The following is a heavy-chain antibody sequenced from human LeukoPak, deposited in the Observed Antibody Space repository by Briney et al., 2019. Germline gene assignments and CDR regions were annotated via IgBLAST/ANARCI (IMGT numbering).Heavy chain of an antibody. V-gene: IGHV3-30-3*01. CDR2: ISYDGSNK. CDR3: ARDLSAAGSPDY. Sequence: GGSLRLSCAASGFTFSSYAMHWGRQAPGKGLEWVAVISYDGSNKYYADSVKGRFTISRDNSKNTLYLQMNSLRAEDTAVYYCARDLSAAGSPDYWGQGTLVTVSS. D-gene: IGHD6-13*01. CDR1: GFTFSSYA. J-gene: IGHJ4*02.